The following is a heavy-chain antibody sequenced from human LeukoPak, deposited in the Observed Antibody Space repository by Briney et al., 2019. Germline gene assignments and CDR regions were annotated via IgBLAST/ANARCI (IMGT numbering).Heavy chain of an antibody. Sequence: SETLSLTCTVSGGSISGYYWNWIRQPAGKGLEWIGRTKTSGNTNYNSSLKTRVTISIDTSKNHFSLKLTSVTAADTAVYFCARGGNSDFWSGSTFTYWGQGALVTVSS. CDR2: TKTSGNT. CDR3: ARGGNSDFWSGSTFTY. D-gene: IGHD3-3*01. CDR1: GGSISGYY. V-gene: IGHV4-4*07. J-gene: IGHJ4*02.